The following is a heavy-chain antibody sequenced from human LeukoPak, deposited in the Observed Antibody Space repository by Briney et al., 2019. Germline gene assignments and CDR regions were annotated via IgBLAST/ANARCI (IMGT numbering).Heavy chain of an antibody. CDR1: GFTFSGYS. CDR3: ARDSGTAFDY. V-gene: IGHV3-21*01. J-gene: IGHJ4*02. CDR2: ISSSSSYI. Sequence: GGSLRLSCAGSGFTFSGYSINWVRQAPGKGLEWVSSISSSSSYIYYADSVKGRFTISRDNAKNSLYLQMNSLRAEDTAVYYCARDSGTAFDYWGQGTLVTVSS.